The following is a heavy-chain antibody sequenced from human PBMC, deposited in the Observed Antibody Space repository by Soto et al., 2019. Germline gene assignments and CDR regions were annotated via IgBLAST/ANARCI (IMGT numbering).Heavy chain of an antibody. CDR2: ISSDGSTT. D-gene: IGHD2-2*02. V-gene: IGHV3-74*01. CDR3: ARDHCTTATYYTVWFDP. Sequence: GGSLRLSCAASGFTFSNYWMHWFRQAPGKGLVWVSRISSDGSTTNYADSVKGRFSISRDNAENTLYLQMNSLRTEDTAMYYCARDHCTTATYYTVWFDPWGQGTLVTVSS. CDR1: GFTFSNYW. J-gene: IGHJ5*02.